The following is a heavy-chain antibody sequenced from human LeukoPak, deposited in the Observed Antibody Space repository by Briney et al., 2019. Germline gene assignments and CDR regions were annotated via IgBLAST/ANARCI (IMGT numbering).Heavy chain of an antibody. V-gene: IGHV1-46*01. CDR2: INPSGGST. CDR1: GYTFTSYY. CDR3: ASSPLRLGELSLWYDDAFDI. J-gene: IGHJ3*02. D-gene: IGHD3-16*02. Sequence: ASVKVSCKASGYTFTSYYMHWVRQAPGQGLEWMGIINPSGGSTSYAQKFQGRVTMTRDTSTSTVYMELSSLRSEDTAVYYCASSPLRLGELSLWYDDAFDIWGQGTMVTVSS.